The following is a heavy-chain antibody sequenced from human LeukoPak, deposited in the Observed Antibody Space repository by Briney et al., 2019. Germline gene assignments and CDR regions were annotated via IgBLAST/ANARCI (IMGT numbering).Heavy chain of an antibody. V-gene: IGHV3-66*02. Sequence: GGSLRLSCAASGFTVSSNYMSWVRQAPGKGLEWVSVIYSGGSTYYADSVKGRFTISRDNSKNTLYLQMNSLRAEDTAVYYCASRGYSYGQTIDYWGQGTLVTVSA. CDR1: GFTVSSNY. J-gene: IGHJ4*02. CDR3: ASRGYSYGQTIDY. D-gene: IGHD5-18*01. CDR2: IYSGGST.